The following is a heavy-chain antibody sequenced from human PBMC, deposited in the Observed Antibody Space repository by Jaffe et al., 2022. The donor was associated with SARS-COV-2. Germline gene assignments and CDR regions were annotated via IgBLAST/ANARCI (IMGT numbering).Heavy chain of an antibody. D-gene: IGHD6-13*01. V-gene: IGHV3-7*01. CDR2: IKQDGSEK. CDR3: ARDRAFSAAAAGTAGFDYYYYGMDV. J-gene: IGHJ6*02. CDR1: GFTFSSYW. Sequence: EVQLVESGGGLVQPGGSLRLSCAASGFTFSSYWMSWVRQAPGKGLEWVANIKQDGSEKYYVDSVKGRFTISRDNAKNSLYLQMNSLRAEDTAVYYCARDRAFSAAAAGTAGFDYYYYGMDVWGQGTTVTVSS.